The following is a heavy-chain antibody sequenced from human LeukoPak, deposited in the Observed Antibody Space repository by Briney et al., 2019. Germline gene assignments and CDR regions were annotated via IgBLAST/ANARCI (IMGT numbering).Heavy chain of an antibody. V-gene: IGHV3-48*04. J-gene: IGHJ4*02. Sequence: GGSLRLSCAASGFTFSSYGMHWIRQAPGKGLEWVSYISSSGSTIYYADSVKGRFTISRDNAKNSLYLQMNSLRAEDTAVYYCARDQSPIYYGSGSSYWGQGTLVTVSS. CDR1: GFTFSSYG. CDR2: ISSSGSTI. D-gene: IGHD3-10*01. CDR3: ARDQSPIYYGSGSSY.